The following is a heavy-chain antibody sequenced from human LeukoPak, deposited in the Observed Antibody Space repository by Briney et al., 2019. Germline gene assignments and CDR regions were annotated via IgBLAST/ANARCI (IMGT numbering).Heavy chain of an antibody. CDR3: TRHTGYNSVDY. Sequence: PGGSLRLSCAASGFTFSGSAMHWVRQASGKGLEWVDRIRSKANSYATAYAASVKGRFTISRDDSKNTAYLQMNSLNTEDTAVYYCTRHTGYNSVDYWGQGTLVTVSS. V-gene: IGHV3-73*01. D-gene: IGHD5-24*01. CDR2: IRSKANSYAT. J-gene: IGHJ4*02. CDR1: GFTFSGSA.